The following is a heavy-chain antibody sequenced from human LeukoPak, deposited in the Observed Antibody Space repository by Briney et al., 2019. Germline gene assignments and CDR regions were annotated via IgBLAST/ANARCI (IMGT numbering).Heavy chain of an antibody. V-gene: IGHV4-59*01. Sequence: SETLSLTCTVSGGSISSYYWSWIRQPPGKGLEWIGYIYYSGSTNYNPSLKSRVTISVDTSKNQFSLKLSSVTAADTAVYYCARSVDTAMVFYFDYGGQGTLVTVSS. D-gene: IGHD5-18*01. CDR3: ARSVDTAMVFYFDY. CDR2: IYYSGST. J-gene: IGHJ4*02. CDR1: GGSISSYY.